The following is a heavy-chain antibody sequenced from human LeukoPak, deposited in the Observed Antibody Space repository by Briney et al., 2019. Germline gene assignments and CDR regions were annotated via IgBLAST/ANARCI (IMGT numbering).Heavy chain of an antibody. Sequence: PGGSLRLSCAASGFIFSDYKMNWVRQAPGKGLEWVSSISSTSGQINYADSVKGRFTISRDSAKNSLYLQMNSLSAEDTAVYYCARAPTRDPYFDYWGHGTLVTVSS. V-gene: IGHV3-21*01. CDR2: ISSTSGQI. CDR3: ARAPTRDPYFDY. CDR1: GFIFSDYK. J-gene: IGHJ4*01.